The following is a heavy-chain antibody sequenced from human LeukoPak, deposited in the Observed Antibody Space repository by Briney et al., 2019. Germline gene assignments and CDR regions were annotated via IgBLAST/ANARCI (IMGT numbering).Heavy chain of an antibody. V-gene: IGHV3-30-3*01. D-gene: IGHD5-12*01. CDR1: GFIFSSYW. J-gene: IGHJ4*02. CDR3: ARGGDQSGYDYSY. Sequence: GGSLRLSCVASGFIFSSYWMSWVRQAPGKGLEWVAVISYDGSNKYYADSVKGRFTISRDNAKNSLYLQMNGLRAEDTAVYYCARGGDQSGYDYSYWGQGSLVTVSS. CDR2: ISYDGSNK.